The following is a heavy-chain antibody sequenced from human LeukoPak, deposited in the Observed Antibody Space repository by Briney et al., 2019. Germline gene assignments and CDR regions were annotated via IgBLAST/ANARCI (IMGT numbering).Heavy chain of an antibody. CDR2: IYYSGST. J-gene: IGHJ4*02. CDR3: AREYGNHFDY. CDR1: GFTFSDYY. D-gene: IGHD4-23*01. Sequence: LRLSCAASGFTFSDYYMSWIRQPPGKGLEWIGYIYYSGSTNYNPSLKSRVTISVDTSKNQFSLKLSSVTAADTAVYYCAREYGNHFDYWGQGTLVTVSS. V-gene: IGHV4-59*01.